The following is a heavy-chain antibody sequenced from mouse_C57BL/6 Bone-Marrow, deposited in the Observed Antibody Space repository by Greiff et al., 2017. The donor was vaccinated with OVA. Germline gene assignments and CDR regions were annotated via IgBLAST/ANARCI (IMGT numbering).Heavy chain of an antibody. J-gene: IGHJ3*01. CDR1: GYTFTSYW. D-gene: IGHD2-3*01. Sequence: QVQLQQSGAELVKPGASVKMSCKASGYTFTSYWITWVKQRPGQGLEWIGDIYPGSGSTNYNEKFTSKATLTVDTSSSTAYMQLSSLTSEDSAVYYCARDPLYDVLKAYWGQGTLVTVSA. V-gene: IGHV1-55*01. CDR3: ARDPLYDVLKAY. CDR2: IYPGSGST.